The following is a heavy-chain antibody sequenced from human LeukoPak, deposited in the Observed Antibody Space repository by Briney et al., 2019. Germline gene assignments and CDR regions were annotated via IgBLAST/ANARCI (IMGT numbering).Heavy chain of an antibody. D-gene: IGHD2-15*01. Sequence: ASVKVSCKASGYTFTSYGISWVRQAPGQGLEWMGWINTNTGNPTYAQGFTGRFVLSLDTSVSTAYLQISSLKAEDTAVYYCARAAALRAHWFDPWGQGTLVTVSS. CDR2: INTNTGNP. V-gene: IGHV7-4-1*02. CDR3: ARAAALRAHWFDP. J-gene: IGHJ5*02. CDR1: GYTFTSYG.